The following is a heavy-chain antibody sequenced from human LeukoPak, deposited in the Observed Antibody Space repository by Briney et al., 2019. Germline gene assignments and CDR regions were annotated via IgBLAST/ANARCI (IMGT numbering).Heavy chain of an antibody. Sequence: GGSLRLSCAASGSTFSDNYMTWIRQAPGKGLEWVSYISNGGTTTKYADSVEGRFTISRDNAKNFLYLQMSSLRAEDTAVYFCASEPQLLDHWGQGTLVTVSS. CDR2: ISNGGTTT. J-gene: IGHJ4*02. CDR1: GSTFSDNY. V-gene: IGHV3-11*04. D-gene: IGHD1-26*01. CDR3: ASEPQLLDH.